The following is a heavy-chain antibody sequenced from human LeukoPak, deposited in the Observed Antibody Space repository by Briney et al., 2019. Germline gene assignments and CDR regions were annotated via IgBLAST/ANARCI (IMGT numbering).Heavy chain of an antibody. CDR1: GYSFTDYY. CDR2: INPNHGGT. CDR3: AIRGPSRSLFGFDI. J-gene: IGHJ3*02. Sequence: ASVKVSCKASGYSFTDYYINWVRQAPGQGLEWMGWINPNHGGTHYAQKFQGRVTMTRDTSITTAYMELSSLRSGDTAVYYCAIRGPSRSLFGFDIWGQGTMVTVSS. V-gene: IGHV1-2*02. D-gene: IGHD2-2*01.